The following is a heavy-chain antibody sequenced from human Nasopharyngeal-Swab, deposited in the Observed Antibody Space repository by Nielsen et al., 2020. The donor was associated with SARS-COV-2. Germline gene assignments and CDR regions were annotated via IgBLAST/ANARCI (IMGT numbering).Heavy chain of an antibody. CDR2: INGDSSAK. CDR3: VRDGYTTGRNDAFDI. V-gene: IGHV3-48*01. Sequence: GESLKISCVASGFTFRSRSMNWVRQAPGTGLEWVSYINGDSSAKYYVDSVKGRFTISRDNAKNSLYLQMNSLRVEDTAVYYCVRDGYTTGRNDAFDIWGQGTMVTVSS. CDR1: GFTFRSRS. J-gene: IGHJ3*02. D-gene: IGHD1-1*01.